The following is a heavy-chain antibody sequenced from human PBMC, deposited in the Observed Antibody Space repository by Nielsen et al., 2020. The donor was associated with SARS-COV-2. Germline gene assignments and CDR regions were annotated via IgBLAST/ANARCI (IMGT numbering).Heavy chain of an antibody. D-gene: IGHD3-10*01. J-gene: IGHJ4*02. CDR3: AKDHYYGSGSYYNGLDY. CDR1: GFTFSSYS. V-gene: IGHV3-48*01. CDR2: ISSSSSTI. Sequence: GGSLRLSCAASGFTFSSYSMNWVRQAPGKGLEWVSYISSSSSTIYYADSVKGRFTISRDNAKNSLYLQMNSLRAEDTAVYYCAKDHYYGSGSYYNGLDYWGQGTLVTVSS.